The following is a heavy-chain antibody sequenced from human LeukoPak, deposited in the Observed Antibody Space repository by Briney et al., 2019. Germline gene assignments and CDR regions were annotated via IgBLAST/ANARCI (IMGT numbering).Heavy chain of an antibody. CDR2: IYSSGST. V-gene: IGHV4-4*07. D-gene: IGHD1-26*01. CDR1: GGSISSYY. J-gene: IGHJ4*02. CDR3: ARGRGESGTSYWTHFDY. Sequence: AETLSLTCTVSGGSISSYYWSWIRQPAGKGLEWIARIYSSGSTNYNPSLKSRVTMSVDTSKNQFSLNLSSVNAAVTGCDYRARGRGESGTSYWTHFDYWGQGTLVTVS.